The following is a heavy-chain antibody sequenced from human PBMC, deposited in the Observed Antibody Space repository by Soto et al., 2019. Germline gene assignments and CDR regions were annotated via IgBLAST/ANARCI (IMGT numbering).Heavy chain of an antibody. CDR3: ARGRYDYVWGSYRPPNFDY. Sequence: ASETLSLTCTVSGGSISSYYWSWIRQPPGKGLEWIGYIYYSGSTNYNPSLKSRVTISVDTSKNQFSLKLSSVTAADTAVYYCARGRYDYVWGSYRPPNFDYWGQGTLVTVS. D-gene: IGHD3-16*02. V-gene: IGHV4-59*01. CDR1: GGSISSYY. J-gene: IGHJ4*02. CDR2: IYYSGST.